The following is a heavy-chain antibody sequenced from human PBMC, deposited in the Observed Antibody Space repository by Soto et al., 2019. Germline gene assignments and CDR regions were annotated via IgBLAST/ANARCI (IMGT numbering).Heavy chain of an antibody. Sequence: SETLSLTCTVSGGSISSYYWSWIRQPPGKGLEWIGYIYYSGSTNYNPSLKSRVTISVDTSKNQFSLKLSSVTAADTAVYYCATLVGSPGELGFDYWGQGTLVTVSS. CDR3: ATLVGSPGELGFDY. D-gene: IGHD1-26*01. CDR2: IYYSGST. V-gene: IGHV4-59*01. CDR1: GGSISSYY. J-gene: IGHJ4*02.